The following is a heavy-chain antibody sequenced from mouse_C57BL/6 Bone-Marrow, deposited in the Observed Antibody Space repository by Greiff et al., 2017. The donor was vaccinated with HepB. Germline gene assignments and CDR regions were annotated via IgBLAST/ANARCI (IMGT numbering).Heavy chain of an antibody. CDR2: IDPENGDT. Sequence: EVQLQQSGAELVRPGASVKLSCTASGFNIKDDYMHWVKQRPEQGLEWIGWIDPENGDTEYASKFQGKATITADTSSNKAYLQLSSLTSEDTAVYYCTTHTTAYYFDYWGQGTTLTVSS. CDR1: GFNIKDDY. J-gene: IGHJ2*01. D-gene: IGHD1-2*01. V-gene: IGHV14-4*01. CDR3: TTHTTAYYFDY.